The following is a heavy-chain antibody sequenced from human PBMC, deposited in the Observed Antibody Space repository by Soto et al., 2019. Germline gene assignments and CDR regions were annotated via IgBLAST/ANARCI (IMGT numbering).Heavy chain of an antibody. CDR3: ARVLRGNSRNFDL. V-gene: IGHV4-39*01. J-gene: IGHJ2*01. D-gene: IGHD2-21*02. Sequence: PSETLSLTCTVPGGSISSSNYYWGWIRQPPGKGLEWIGSIYYSGSTYYNPSLKSRVTISVDTSKNQFSLKVNSVTAADTAVYYCARVLRGNSRNFDLWGRGTLVTVS. CDR2: IYYSGST. CDR1: GGSISSSNYY.